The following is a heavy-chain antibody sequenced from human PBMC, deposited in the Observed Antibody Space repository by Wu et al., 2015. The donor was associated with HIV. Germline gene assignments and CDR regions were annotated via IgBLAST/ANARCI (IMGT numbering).Heavy chain of an antibody. CDR2: IIPIFGTA. J-gene: IGHJ6*03. CDR3: AATGIAVAGTYYYYVLHGR. D-gene: IGHD6-19*01. CDR1: GGTFSSYA. V-gene: IGHV1-69*12. Sequence: QVQLVQSGAEVKKPGSSVKVSCKASGGTFSSYAISWVRQAPGQGLEWMGGIIPIFGTANYAQKFQGRVTIAADESTSTAYMELSSLRSEDTAVYYCAATGIAVAGTYYYYVLHGRLGSKGPTVTVSS.